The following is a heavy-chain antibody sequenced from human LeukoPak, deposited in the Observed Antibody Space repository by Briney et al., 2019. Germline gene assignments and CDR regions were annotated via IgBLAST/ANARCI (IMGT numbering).Heavy chain of an antibody. J-gene: IGHJ5*02. CDR1: GGSVSSSNW. D-gene: IGHD3-10*01. V-gene: IGHV4-4*02. CDR3: ARGGGLTIVRGVVDL. Sequence: SETLSLTCTVSGGSVSSSNWWTWIRQTPGKGLEWIGEIFHTGHTNYNPSLKSRVTISVDKSSNHFSLNLNSVTAADTAVYYCARGGGLTIVRGVVDLWGQGTLVTVSS. CDR2: IFHTGHT.